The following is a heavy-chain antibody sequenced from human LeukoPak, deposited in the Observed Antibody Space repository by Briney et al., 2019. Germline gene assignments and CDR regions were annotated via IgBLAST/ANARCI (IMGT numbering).Heavy chain of an antibody. CDR3: AKDLGYNWNFFDY. CDR1: GFTFDDYA. J-gene: IGHJ4*02. D-gene: IGHD1-7*01. CDR2: ISWNSGSI. V-gene: IGHV3-9*01. Sequence: GRSLRLSCAASGFTFDDYAMHWVRQAPGKGLEWVSGISWNSGSIGYADSVKGRFTISRDNAKNSLYLQMNSLRAEDTALYYCAKDLGYNWNFFDYWGQGTLVAVSS.